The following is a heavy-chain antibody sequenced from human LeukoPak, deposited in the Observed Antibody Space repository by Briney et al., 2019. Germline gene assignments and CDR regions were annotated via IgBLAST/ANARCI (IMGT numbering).Heavy chain of an antibody. V-gene: IGHV3-43D*03. D-gene: IGHD3-3*01. Sequence: QSGGCLRLSCAASGFTFDDYAMHWVRQAPGKGLEWVSLISWDGGSTYYADSVKGRFTISRDNSKNSLYLQMNSLRAEDTALYYCAKDGALRWVSWCDYWGQGTLVTVSS. CDR3: AKDGALRWVSWCDY. CDR1: GFTFDDYA. CDR2: ISWDGGST. J-gene: IGHJ4*02.